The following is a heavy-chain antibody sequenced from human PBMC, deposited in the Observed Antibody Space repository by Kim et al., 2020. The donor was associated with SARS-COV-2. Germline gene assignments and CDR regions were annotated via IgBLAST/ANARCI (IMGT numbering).Heavy chain of an antibody. CDR3: VRDGELGNWFDP. D-gene: IGHD1-7*01. CDR1: GASIKSYF. J-gene: IGHJ5*02. CDR2: FFTNETT. Sequence: SETLSLTCTVSGASIKSYFWSWIRQPAGRRLEWIGRFFTNETTDYNPSLKSRVSMSVDTSKNQLSLKLTSVTVADTATYFCVRDGELGNWFDPWGHGTLV. V-gene: IGHV4-4*07.